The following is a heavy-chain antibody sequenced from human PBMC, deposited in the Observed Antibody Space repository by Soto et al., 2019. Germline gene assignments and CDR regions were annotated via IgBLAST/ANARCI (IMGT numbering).Heavy chain of an antibody. J-gene: IGHJ4*02. D-gene: IGHD4-17*01. Sequence: QITLKESGPTLVKPTQTLTLTCTFYGFSLSTSGVGVGWIRQPPGKALEWLALIYWDDDKRYSPSLKSRLTIXXDXSXTQVVLTMTNMDPVDTATYYCAHSAPDYGGKGTVDYWGQGTLVTVSS. V-gene: IGHV2-5*02. CDR1: GFSLSTSGVG. CDR3: AHSAPDYGGKGTVDY. CDR2: IYWDDDK.